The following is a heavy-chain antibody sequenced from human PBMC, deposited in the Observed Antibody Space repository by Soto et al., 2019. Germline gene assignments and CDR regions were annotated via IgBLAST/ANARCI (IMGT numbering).Heavy chain of an antibody. V-gene: IGHV4-59*01. D-gene: IGHD2-15*01. CDR3: ARGDVVVVAAPPSH. CDR1: GGSISSYY. Sequence: PSETLSLTCTVSGGSISSYYWSWIRQPPGKGLEWIGYIYDGDSANYNPSLKSRVTISVDTSKNQFSLKLSSVTAADTAVYYCARGDVVVVAAPPSHWGQGTLVTVSS. CDR2: IYDGDSA. J-gene: IGHJ4*02.